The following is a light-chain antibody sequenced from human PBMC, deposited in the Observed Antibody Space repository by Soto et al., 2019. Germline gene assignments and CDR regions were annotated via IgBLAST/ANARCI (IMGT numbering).Light chain of an antibody. CDR2: GAS. Sequence: DIQMTQSPSSLSASVGDRVTITCRASQTIRSYLNWYQHKPGQAPRLLIYGASSLQSGVPSRFSGSGSGTDFTLIISGLQPDDSATYYCQQYTNTNNPWMFGQGTKVEI. J-gene: IGKJ1*01. CDR1: QTIRSY. V-gene: IGKV1-39*01. CDR3: QQYTNTNNPWM.